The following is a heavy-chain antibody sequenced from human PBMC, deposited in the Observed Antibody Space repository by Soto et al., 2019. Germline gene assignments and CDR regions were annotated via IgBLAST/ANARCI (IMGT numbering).Heavy chain of an antibody. Sequence: PGESLKISCKGSGYSFTSYWIGWVRQMPGKGLEWMGIIYPGDSDTRYSPSFQGQVTISADKSISTAYLQWSSLKASDTAMYYCARVTTYSSGWYSWFDPWRQGTLVTVSS. D-gene: IGHD6-19*01. CDR2: IYPGDSDT. CDR3: ARVTTYSSGWYSWFDP. V-gene: IGHV5-51*01. CDR1: GYSFTSYW. J-gene: IGHJ5*02.